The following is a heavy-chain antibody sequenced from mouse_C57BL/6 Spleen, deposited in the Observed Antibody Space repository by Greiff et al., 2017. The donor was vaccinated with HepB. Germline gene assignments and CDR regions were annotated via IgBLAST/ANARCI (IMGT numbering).Heavy chain of an antibody. V-gene: IGHV3-6*01. CDR1: GYSITSGYY. D-gene: IGHD6-5*01. J-gene: IGHJ4*01. Sequence: ESGPGLVKPSQSLSLTCSVTGYSITSGYYWNWIRQFPGNKLEWMGYISYDGSNNYNPSLKNRISITRDTSKNQFFLKLNSVTTEDTATYYCARGTLWDYWGQGTSVTVSS. CDR2: ISYDGSN. CDR3: ARGTLWDY.